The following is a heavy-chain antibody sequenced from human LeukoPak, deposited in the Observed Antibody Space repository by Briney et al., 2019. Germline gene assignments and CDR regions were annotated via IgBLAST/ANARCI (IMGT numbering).Heavy chain of an antibody. CDR1: GFIFSLYE. D-gene: IGHD3-10*01. J-gene: IGHJ4*02. CDR3: ATQAGYYDSGISDH. Sequence: GGSLRLSCAASGFIFSLYEMNWARQAPGKGLEWVAYISSSSSSAIYYADSVKGRFTISRDNAKNSLYLQMNSLRAEDTAIYYCATQAGYYDSGISDHWGQGTLVTVSS. V-gene: IGHV3-48*03. CDR2: ISSSSSSAI.